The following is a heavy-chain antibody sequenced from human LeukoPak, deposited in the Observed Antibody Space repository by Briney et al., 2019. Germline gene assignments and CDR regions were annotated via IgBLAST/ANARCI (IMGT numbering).Heavy chain of an antibody. Sequence: GGSLRLSCAASGFTFSSYWMHWVRQAPGKGLVWVSRKSDGSTNYAASVKGRFTISRDNAKNTVSLQMNSLRAENTGVYYCARAPSEIGGYYPEYFRHWGQGTLVTVSS. V-gene: IGHV3-74*01. J-gene: IGHJ1*01. CDR3: ARAPSEIGGYYPEYFRH. D-gene: IGHD3-22*01. CDR2: KSDGST. CDR1: GFTFSSYW.